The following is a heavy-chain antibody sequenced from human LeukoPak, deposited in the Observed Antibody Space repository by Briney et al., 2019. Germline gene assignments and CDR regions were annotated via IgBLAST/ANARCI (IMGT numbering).Heavy chain of an antibody. CDR2: ISGSGGHT. CDR1: GFTFSSYA. J-gene: IGHJ6*03. D-gene: IGHD2-21*02. CDR3: TKDLTDYHYYYTDV. V-gene: IGHV3-23*01. Sequence: GGSLRLSCAASGFTFSSYAMSWVRQAPGKGLEWVSAISGSGGHTYYADSVKGRFTSSRDNSKNTLYLQMNSLRAEDTAVYYCTKDLTDYHYYYTDVWGKGTTVIVSS.